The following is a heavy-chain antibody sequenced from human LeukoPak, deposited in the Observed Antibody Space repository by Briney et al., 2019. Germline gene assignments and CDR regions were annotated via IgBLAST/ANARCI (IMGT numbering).Heavy chain of an antibody. V-gene: IGHV4-59*01. D-gene: IGHD4-17*01. CDR3: ARAAGYYGDYLDY. Sequence: PSETLSLTCTVSGGSISSYYWSWIRQPQGKGLEWIGYIYYSGSTNYSPSLKSRVTISVDTSKNQFSLKLSSVTAADTAVYYCARAAGYYGDYLDYWGQGTLVTVSS. CDR2: IYYSGST. J-gene: IGHJ4*02. CDR1: GGSISSYY.